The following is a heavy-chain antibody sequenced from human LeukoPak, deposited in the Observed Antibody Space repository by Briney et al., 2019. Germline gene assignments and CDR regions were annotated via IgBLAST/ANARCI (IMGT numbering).Heavy chain of an antibody. CDR2: INGSGST. CDR1: GVSFSGYA. CDR3: ARGHDYDDNSGYYYLDY. Sequence: PSETLSLTCAVSGVSFSGYAWSWVRQPPGKGLEWVWEINGSGSTTYNPYLKSRVTISVDTSKDQFSLKLSSVTAAVTAVYYCARGHDYDDNSGYYYLDYWGQGTLVTVSS. V-gene: IGHV4-34*01. D-gene: IGHD3-22*01. J-gene: IGHJ4*02.